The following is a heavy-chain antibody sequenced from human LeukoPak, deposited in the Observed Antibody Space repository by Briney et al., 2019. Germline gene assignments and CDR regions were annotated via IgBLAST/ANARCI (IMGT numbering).Heavy chain of an antibody. CDR1: GFTFSSYA. D-gene: IGHD3-10*01. J-gene: IGHJ5*02. V-gene: IGHV3-23*01. Sequence: GGSLRLSCAASGFTFSSYAMSWVRQAPGKGLEWVSAISGSSGSTYYADSVKGRFTISRDNSKNTLYLQMNSLRAEDTAVYYCAKAFEYYYGSGRFDWFDPWGQGTLVTVSS. CDR2: ISGSSGST. CDR3: AKAFEYYYGSGRFDWFDP.